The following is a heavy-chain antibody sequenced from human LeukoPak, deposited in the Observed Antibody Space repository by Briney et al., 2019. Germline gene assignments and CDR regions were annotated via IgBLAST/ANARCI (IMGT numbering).Heavy chain of an antibody. CDR1: GFSFRDSW. V-gene: IGHV3-21*01. CDR3: ARDRVVPAASPYYFDY. Sequence: GGSLRLSCAHSGFSFRDSWMSWVRRAPGKGLEWVSSISSSSSYIFYADSVKGRFTISRDNSKNSLYLQMNSLRAEDTAVYYCARDRVVPAASPYYFDYWGQGVLVTVSS. J-gene: IGHJ4*02. CDR2: ISSSSSYI. D-gene: IGHD2-2*01.